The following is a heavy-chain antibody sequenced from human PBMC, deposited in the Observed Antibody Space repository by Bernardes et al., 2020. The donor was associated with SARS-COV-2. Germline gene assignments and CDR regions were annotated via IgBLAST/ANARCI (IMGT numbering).Heavy chain of an antibody. CDR3: ARDPSVVMGYWHFDH. Sequence: SEPLSLTCSVSGDPVINYYWSWIRQPPGKGLEWIGYVHGSGVTQYNPSLESRVTISVDRSTNQFSLTLRSVTVADTAVYYCARDPSVVMGYWHFDHWGRGTLVAVSS. V-gene: IGHV4-59*02. J-gene: IGHJ2*01. CDR2: VHGSGVT. D-gene: IGHD2-21*01. CDR1: GDPVINYY.